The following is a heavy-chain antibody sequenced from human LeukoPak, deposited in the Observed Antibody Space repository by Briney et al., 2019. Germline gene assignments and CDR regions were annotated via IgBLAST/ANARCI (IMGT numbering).Heavy chain of an antibody. Sequence: PSETLSLTCTVSGGSISSSSYYWGWIRQPPGKGLEWIGSIYYSGSTYYNPSLKGRVTISVDTFKNQFSLKLSSVTAADTAVYYCARSFYGFGGYFDYWGQGTLVTVSS. CDR1: GGSISSSSYY. V-gene: IGHV4-39*01. D-gene: IGHD3-10*01. J-gene: IGHJ4*02. CDR3: ARSFYGFGGYFDY. CDR2: IYYSGST.